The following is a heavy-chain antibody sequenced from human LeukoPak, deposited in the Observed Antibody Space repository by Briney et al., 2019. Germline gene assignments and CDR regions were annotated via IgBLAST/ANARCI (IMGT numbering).Heavy chain of an antibody. CDR2: VYPTSGGA. V-gene: IGHV1-46*01. CDR3: ARIEGRASTRGD. Sequence: GASVKVSCKASGYIFTNYFIHWVRQVPGQGLEWMGVVYPTSGGATYIQNFQGRVTMTRDTSTSTAYMELSSLTSEDTAVYYCARIEGRASTRGDGAQEPLVPVSS. CDR1: GYIFTNYF. J-gene: IGHJ4*02. D-gene: IGHD3-16*01.